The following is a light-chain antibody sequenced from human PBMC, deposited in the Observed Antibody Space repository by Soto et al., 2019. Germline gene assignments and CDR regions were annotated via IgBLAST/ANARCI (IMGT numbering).Light chain of an antibody. CDR2: GAS. J-gene: IGKJ4*01. CDR1: QSATSNY. Sequence: EIVLTQSPGTLSLSPGERATLSCRASQSATSNYLAWYQQQPGQAPRLLFYGASSTTTGIPDRFSGSGSGTVFTLTISILEPEDFAMYCCHQYGSSPLTFGGGTKVEIK. V-gene: IGKV3-20*01. CDR3: HQYGSSPLT.